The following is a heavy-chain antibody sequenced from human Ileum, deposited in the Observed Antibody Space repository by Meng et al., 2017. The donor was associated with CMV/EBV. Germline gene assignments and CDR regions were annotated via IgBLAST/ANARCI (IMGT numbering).Heavy chain of an antibody. V-gene: IGHV4-39*07. J-gene: IGHJ2*01. CDR3: ARSITIFGVAKGDWYFDL. CDR2: IYYSGST. CDR1: ISGRRYY. D-gene: IGHD3-3*01. Sequence: ISGRRYYWGWIRQPAGKGLEWIGSIYYSGSTYYNPSLKSRVTISVDTSKNQFSLKLTSVTAADTAVYYCARSITIFGVAKGDWYFDLWGRGTLVTVSS.